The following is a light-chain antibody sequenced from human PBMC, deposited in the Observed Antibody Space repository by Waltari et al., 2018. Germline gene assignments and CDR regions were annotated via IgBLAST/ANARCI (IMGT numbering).Light chain of an antibody. CDR1: THDLVSYNY. J-gene: IGLJ3*02. CDR2: DVT. V-gene: IGLV2-11*01. Sequence: SALTQPRSVSGSPGQSVTISCTGTTHDLVSYNYVSWYQQHPGKAPKLIILDVTKRPSGVPDRLSGSKSGNTASLTISGLRAEDEAEYYCCSYAGSYTWVFGGGTKLTVV. CDR3: CSYAGSYTWV.